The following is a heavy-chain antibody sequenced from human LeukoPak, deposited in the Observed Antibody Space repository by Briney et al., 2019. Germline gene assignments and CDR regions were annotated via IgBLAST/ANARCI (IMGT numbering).Heavy chain of an antibody. CDR2: IKHDGSEK. V-gene: IGHV3-7*01. J-gene: IGHJ4*02. Sequence: GGSLRLSCAASGFIFTNYFMSWVRQAPGKGQEWVASIKHDGSEKYYVGSVRGRFTISRDNTKNSLYLQMSSLRAEDTAVYYCATDRGWRTSGYYLYYFEYWGQGTLVTFSS. D-gene: IGHD3-3*01. CDR3: ATDRGWRTSGYYLYYFEY. CDR1: GFIFTNYF.